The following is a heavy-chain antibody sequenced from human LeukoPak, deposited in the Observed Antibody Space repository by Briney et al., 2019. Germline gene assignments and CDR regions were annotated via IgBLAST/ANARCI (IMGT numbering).Heavy chain of an antibody. CDR1: GYTFTSYG. CDR2: ISAYNGNT. V-gene: IGHV1-18*01. D-gene: IGHD2-2*01. CDR3: ARARDYQLLLYVYYFDY. Sequence: ASVKVSCNASGYTFTSYGISWVRQAPGQGLEWMGWISAYNGNTNYAQKLQGRVTMTTDTSTSTAYMELRSLRSDDTAVYYCARARDYQLLLYVYYFDYWGQGTLVTVSS. J-gene: IGHJ4*02.